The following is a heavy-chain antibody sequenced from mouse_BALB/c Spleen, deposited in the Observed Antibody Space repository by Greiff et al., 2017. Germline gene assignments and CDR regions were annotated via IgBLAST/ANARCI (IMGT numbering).Heavy chain of an antibody. CDR3: ARRGTYGSSPYWYFDV. Sequence: EVQLQQSGPELVKPGASVKMSCKASGYTFTSYVMHWVKQKPGQGLEWIGYINPYNDGTKYNEKFKGKASLTSDKSSSTAYMELSSLTSEDSAVYYCARRGTYGSSPYWYFDVWGAGTTVTVSS. CDR2: INPYNDGT. D-gene: IGHD1-1*01. J-gene: IGHJ1*01. CDR1: GYTFTSYV. V-gene: IGHV1-14*01.